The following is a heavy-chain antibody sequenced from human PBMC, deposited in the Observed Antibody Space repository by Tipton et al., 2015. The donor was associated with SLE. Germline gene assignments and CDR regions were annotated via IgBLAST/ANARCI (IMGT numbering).Heavy chain of an antibody. CDR1: GFTFSSYE. V-gene: IGHV3-48*03. J-gene: IGHJ4*02. CDR3: ARDAYDSSSGYFDY. Sequence: SLRLSCAASGFTFSSYEMNWVRQAPGKGLEWVSYISSSGSTIYYADSVKGRFTISRDNAKNSLYLQMNSLRAEDTAVYYCARDAYDSSSGYFDYWGQGTLVTVPS. CDR2: ISSSGSTI. D-gene: IGHD3-22*01.